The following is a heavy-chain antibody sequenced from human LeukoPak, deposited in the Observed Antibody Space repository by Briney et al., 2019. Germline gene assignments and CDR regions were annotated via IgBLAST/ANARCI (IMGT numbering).Heavy chain of an antibody. D-gene: IGHD5-24*01. CDR1: GFTFSDYY. CDR2: ITKSGDQT. Sequence: GGSLRLSCAASGFTFSDYYMSWIRQAPGKGLEWVSTITKSGDQTHYADSVRGLFTISRDIFKNTLYLQMNSLRAEDTAVYHCVKSAGKDGYRDVFDIWGQGTVVTVSS. V-gene: IGHV3-11*03. J-gene: IGHJ3*02. CDR3: VKSAGKDGYRDVFDI.